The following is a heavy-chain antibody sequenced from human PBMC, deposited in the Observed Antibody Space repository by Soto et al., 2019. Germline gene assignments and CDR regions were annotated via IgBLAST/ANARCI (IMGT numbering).Heavy chain of an antibody. Sequence: QVQLVQSGAEVKKPGSSVKVSCKASTNTFSKYALNWVRQAPGQGFEWIGGIIPIFDTITYAQKFQDRVSITADKSTSTVYMELSSLRADDSAVYYCARGDTAVRDSVITSFFFDSWAPGTLVTVSA. CDR1: TNTFSKYA. D-gene: IGHD3-10*01. CDR3: ARGDTAVRDSVITSFFFDS. V-gene: IGHV1-69*06. J-gene: IGHJ4*02. CDR2: IIPIFDTI.